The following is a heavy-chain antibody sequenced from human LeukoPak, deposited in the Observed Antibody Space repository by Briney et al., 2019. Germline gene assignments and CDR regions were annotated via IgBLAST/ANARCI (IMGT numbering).Heavy chain of an antibody. CDR2: MNPNSGNA. CDR3: ARGAWYSGAYTTLYYFDY. V-gene: IGHV1-8*02. CDR1: GYTFTGYY. D-gene: IGHD6-19*01. J-gene: IGHJ4*02. Sequence: ASVKVSCKASGYTFTGYYIHWVRQAAGQGLEWMGWMNPNSGNAGYAQKFQDRVTMTRNTSISTAYMELSSLRSEDTAVYYCARGAWYSGAYTTLYYFDYWGQGTLVTVSS.